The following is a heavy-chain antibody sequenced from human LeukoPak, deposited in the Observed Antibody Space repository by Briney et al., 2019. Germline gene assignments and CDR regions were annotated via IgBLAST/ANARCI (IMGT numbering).Heavy chain of an antibody. Sequence: GGSLRLSCAASGFTFSSYSMNWVRQAPGKGLEWVSSISSSSSYIYYADPVKGRFTISRDNAKNPLYLQLNSRRAEDTVLYYCAREYQWITMIVGGPVDYWGQGTLVTVSS. CDR2: ISSSSSYI. CDR3: AREYQWITMIVGGPVDY. J-gene: IGHJ4*02. CDR1: GFTFSSYS. D-gene: IGHD3-22*01. V-gene: IGHV3-21*04.